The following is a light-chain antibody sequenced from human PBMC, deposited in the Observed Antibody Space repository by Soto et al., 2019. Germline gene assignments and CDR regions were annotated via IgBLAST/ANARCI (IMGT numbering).Light chain of an antibody. V-gene: IGKV3-11*01. CDR1: QSVSSN. Sequence: ETMMTQSPATLSVSPGERATLSCRASQSVSSNLAWYQQKPGQAPRLLIYGASNRATGIPARFSGSGSGTDFTLTISSLEPEDFAVYYCQQRSNWPITFGQGTRLE. CDR3: QQRSNWPIT. CDR2: GAS. J-gene: IGKJ5*01.